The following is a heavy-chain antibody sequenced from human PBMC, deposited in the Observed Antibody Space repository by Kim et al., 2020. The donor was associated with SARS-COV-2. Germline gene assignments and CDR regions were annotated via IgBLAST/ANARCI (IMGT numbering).Heavy chain of an antibody. J-gene: IGHJ4*02. D-gene: IGHD3-22*01. CDR1: GFTFSSYS. Sequence: GGSLRLSCAASGFTFSSYSMNWVRQAPGKGLEWVSSISSSSSYIYYADSVKGRFTISRDNAKNSLYLQMNSLRAEDTAVYYCARWIVYDSSGYTYYFDYWGQGTLVTVSS. CDR2: ISSSSSYI. CDR3: ARWIVYDSSGYTYYFDY. V-gene: IGHV3-21*01.